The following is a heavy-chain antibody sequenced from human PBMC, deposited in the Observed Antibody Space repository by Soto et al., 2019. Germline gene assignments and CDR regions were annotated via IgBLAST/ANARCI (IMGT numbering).Heavy chain of an antibody. D-gene: IGHD3-3*01. J-gene: IGHJ5*02. CDR1: GFTFSSYA. Sequence: GGSLRLSCAASGFTFSSYAMHWVRQAPGKGLEWVAVISYDGSNKYYADSVKGRFTISRDNSKNTLYLQMNSLRAEDTAVYYCARANSWWSGPRQYNWFDPWCQGTLVTVSS. V-gene: IGHV3-30-3*01. CDR3: ARANSWWSGPRQYNWFDP. CDR2: ISYDGSNK.